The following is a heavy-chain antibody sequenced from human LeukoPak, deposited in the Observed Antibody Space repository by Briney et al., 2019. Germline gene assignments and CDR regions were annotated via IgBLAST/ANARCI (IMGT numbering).Heavy chain of an antibody. V-gene: IGHV4-39*01. CDR3: ARRRGGSSQSDS. J-gene: IGHJ5*02. CDR1: GGSISSGGYY. Sequence: PSETLSLTCAVSGGSISSGGYYWTWIRQPPGKGLEWIGNTHYSGSTYYNPSLRSRATISADTSKNQFSLNLNSVTAADTAVYYCARRRGGSSQSDSWGQGSLVIVSS. CDR2: THYSGST. D-gene: IGHD6-6*01.